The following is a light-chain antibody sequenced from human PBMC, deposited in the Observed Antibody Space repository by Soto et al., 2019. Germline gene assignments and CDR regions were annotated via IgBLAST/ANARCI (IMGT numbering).Light chain of an antibody. CDR1: SSDVGSYNL. Sequence: QPASVSGSPGQSITISCTGTSSDVGSYNLVSWYQQHPGKAPKLMIYEGSKRPSGVSNRFSGSKSGNTASLTISGLQAEDEADYYCCSYAGSSTFYVFGTGTKVTVL. CDR2: EGS. CDR3: CSYAGSSTFYV. J-gene: IGLJ1*01. V-gene: IGLV2-23*03.